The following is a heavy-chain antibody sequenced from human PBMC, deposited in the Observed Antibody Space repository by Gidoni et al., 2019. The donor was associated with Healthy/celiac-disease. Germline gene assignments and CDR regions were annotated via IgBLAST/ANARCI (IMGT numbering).Heavy chain of an antibody. J-gene: IGHJ4*02. CDR3: ARGPLWYSSGWYVNY. CDR2: IKQDGSEK. V-gene: IGHV3-7*01. D-gene: IGHD6-19*01. CDR1: SSYW. Sequence: SSYWMSWVRQAPGKGLEWVANIKQDGSEKSYVDSVRGRFTVSRDNANNSMCLQMNSLRAEDKAVYYCARGPLWYSSGWYVNYWGQGTLVTVSS.